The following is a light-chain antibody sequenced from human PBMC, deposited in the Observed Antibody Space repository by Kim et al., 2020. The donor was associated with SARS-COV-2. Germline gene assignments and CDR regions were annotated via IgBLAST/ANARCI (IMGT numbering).Light chain of an antibody. CDR2: QHI. J-gene: IGLJ2*01. CDR1: KLGDKY. CDR3: QAWDSSTAVV. Sequence: SYELTQPPSVSVSPGQTASITCSGDKLGDKYACWYQQKPGQSPVLVIYQHIKRPSGIPERFPGSNSGNTATLTISGTQAMDEADYYCQAWDSSTAVVFGGGTQLTVL. V-gene: IGLV3-1*01.